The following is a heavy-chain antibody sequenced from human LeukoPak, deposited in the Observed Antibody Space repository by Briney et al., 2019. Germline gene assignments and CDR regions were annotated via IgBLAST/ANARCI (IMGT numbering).Heavy chain of an antibody. Sequence: GGSLRLCCAASGFTFSTFAMIWVRQPPGKGLELISSIFPSGGERHYAYSVEGRFTISRYNAKNSLYLQMNSLRGEDTAVYYCARDGTPIYSSGWVYMDVWGKGTTVTISS. CDR1: GFTFSTFA. V-gene: IGHV3-21*01. J-gene: IGHJ6*04. CDR3: ARDGTPIYSSGWVYMDV. CDR2: IFPSGGER. D-gene: IGHD6-25*01.